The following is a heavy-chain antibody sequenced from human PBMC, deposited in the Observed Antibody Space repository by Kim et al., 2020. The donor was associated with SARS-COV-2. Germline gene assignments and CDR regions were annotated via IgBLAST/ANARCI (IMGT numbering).Heavy chain of an antibody. D-gene: IGHD4-17*01. V-gene: IGHV1-46*01. CDR2: INPSGGST. Sequence: ASVKVSCKASGYTFTSYYMHWVRQAPGQGLEWMGIINPSGGSTSYAQKFQGRVTMTRDTSTSTVYMELSSLRSEDTAVYYCARGSNDGDYEDFTKINWFDPWGQGTLVTVSS. J-gene: IGHJ5*02. CDR3: ARGSNDGDYEDFTKINWFDP. CDR1: GYTFTSYY.